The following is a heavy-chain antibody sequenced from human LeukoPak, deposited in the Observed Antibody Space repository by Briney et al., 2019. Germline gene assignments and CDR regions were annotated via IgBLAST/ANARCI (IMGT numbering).Heavy chain of an antibody. CDR3: AKGYSISY. D-gene: IGHD6-13*01. CDR2: TYYRSKWYN. Sequence: SSQTLSLTCAISGDSVSNNTTAWNWIRQSPSRGLQWLGRTYYRSKWYNEYAESVKSRININSDTSKNQFSLHLNSVTPEDTAVYYCAKGYSISYWGQGTLVTVSS. V-gene: IGHV6-1*01. CDR1: GDSVSNNTTA. J-gene: IGHJ4*02.